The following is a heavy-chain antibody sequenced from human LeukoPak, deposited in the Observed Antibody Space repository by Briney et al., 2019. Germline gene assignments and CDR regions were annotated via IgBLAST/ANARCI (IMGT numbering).Heavy chain of an antibody. V-gene: IGHV4-59*08. Sequence: TSETLSLTCTVSGGSINSHYWSWIRQSPGKGLEWIGDIYYSGSTKYNPSLKSRVTISVDTPKNDLSLRLTSVLAADTAIYYCVRRDNTGWNYFDCWGQGILVTVSS. J-gene: IGHJ4*02. CDR3: VRRDNTGWNYFDC. CDR2: IYYSGST. D-gene: IGHD6-19*01. CDR1: GGSINSHY.